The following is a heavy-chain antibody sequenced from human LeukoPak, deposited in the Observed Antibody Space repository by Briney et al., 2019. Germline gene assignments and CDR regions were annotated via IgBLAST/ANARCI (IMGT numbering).Heavy chain of an antibody. D-gene: IGHD3-22*01. Sequence: GGSLRLSCAAPGLITDDYAIHWVRQAPGKGLEWVSLISGDGGSTFYADSVRGRFTISRDNAKNSLFLQMSRLRAEDTAVYYCAREKLSFFDSSGYFDHWGQGTLVTVSS. CDR2: ISGDGGST. CDR3: AREKLSFFDSSGYFDH. CDR1: GLITDDYA. J-gene: IGHJ4*02. V-gene: IGHV3-43*02.